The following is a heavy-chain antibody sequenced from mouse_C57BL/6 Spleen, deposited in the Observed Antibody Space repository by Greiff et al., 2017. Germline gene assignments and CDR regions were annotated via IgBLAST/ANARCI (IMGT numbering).Heavy chain of an antibody. CDR3: ERHVGYYAMDY. J-gene: IGHJ4*01. CDR1: GFTFSDYY. Sequence: EVKLMESGGGLVQPGGSLKLSCAASGFTFSDYYMYWVRQTPEKRLEWVAYISNGGGSTYYPDTVKGRFTISRDNAKNTLYLQMSRLKAEDTAMYYCERHVGYYAMDYWGQGTSVTVSS. CDR2: ISNGGGST. V-gene: IGHV5-12*01.